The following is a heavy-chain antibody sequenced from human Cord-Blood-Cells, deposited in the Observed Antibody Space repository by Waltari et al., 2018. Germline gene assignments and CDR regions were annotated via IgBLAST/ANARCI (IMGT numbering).Heavy chain of an antibody. D-gene: IGHD6-6*01. J-gene: IGHJ4*02. CDR3: ARDKRLEQLVPFDY. CDR1: GYTFPSYR. Sequence: VQLVPSGAEVKKPGASVKVSCTASGYTFPSYRIRCVRQAPGQGLEWMGWISAYNGNTNYAQKLQGRVTMTTDTSTSTAYMELRSLRSDDTAVYYCARDKRLEQLVPFDYWGQGTLVTVSS. CDR2: ISAYNGNT. V-gene: IGHV1-18*01.